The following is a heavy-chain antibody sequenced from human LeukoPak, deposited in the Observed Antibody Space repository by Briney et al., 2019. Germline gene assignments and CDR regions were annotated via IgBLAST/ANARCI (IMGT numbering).Heavy chain of an antibody. J-gene: IGHJ4*02. D-gene: IGHD2-21*01. CDR3: ARGVAPHIGY. CDR2: IYYSGST. Sequence: SETLSLTCTVSGGSISSYYWSWIRQPPGKGLEWIGSIYYSGSTYYNPSLKSRVTISVDTSKNQFSLKLSSVTAADTAVYYCARGVAPHIGYWGQGTLVTVSS. CDR1: GGSISSYY. V-gene: IGHV4-59*12.